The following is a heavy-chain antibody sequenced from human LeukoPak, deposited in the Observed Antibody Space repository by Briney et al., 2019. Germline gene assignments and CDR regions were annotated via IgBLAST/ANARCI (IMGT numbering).Heavy chain of an antibody. Sequence: GESLKISCKGSGYSFTSYWIGWVRQMPGKGLEWMGIIYPGDSDTRDSPSFQGQVTISADKSISTAYLQWSSLKASDTAMYYCARAPHYYGPGSYYNEGAFDIWGQGTMVTVSS. CDR2: IYPGDSDT. CDR1: GYSFTSYW. CDR3: ARAPHYYGPGSYYNEGAFDI. D-gene: IGHD3-10*01. J-gene: IGHJ3*02. V-gene: IGHV5-51*01.